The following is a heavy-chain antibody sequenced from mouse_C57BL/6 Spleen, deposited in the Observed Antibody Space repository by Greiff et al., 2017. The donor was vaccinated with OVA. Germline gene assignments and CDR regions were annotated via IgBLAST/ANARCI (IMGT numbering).Heavy chain of an antibody. CDR2: IYPGDGDT. J-gene: IGHJ2*01. CDR3: ARAVLTTVVEDSLDY. CDR1: GYAFSSYW. D-gene: IGHD1-1*01. V-gene: IGHV1-80*01. Sequence: QVQLQQSGAELVKPGASVKLSCTASGYAFSSYWMNWVQQRPGKGLEWIGQIYPGDGDTNYNGKFKGQATLTADKSSSTASMQLSSLMSEDTAVYVGARAVLTTVVEDSLDYWGQGTTLTVSS.